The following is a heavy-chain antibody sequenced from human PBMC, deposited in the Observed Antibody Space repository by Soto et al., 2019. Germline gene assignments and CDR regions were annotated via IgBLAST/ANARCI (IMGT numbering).Heavy chain of an antibody. D-gene: IGHD3-10*01. J-gene: IGHJ6*02. CDR3: ARDRGSNGYYGMDV. CDR1: GFTFSSYG. Sequence: GGSLRLSCAASGFTFSSYGMHWVRQAPGKGLEWVAVIWYDGSNKYYADSVKGRFTISRDNSKNTLYLQMKSLRAEDTAVYYCARDRGSNGYYGMDVWGQGTTVTVSS. V-gene: IGHV3-33*01. CDR2: IWYDGSNK.